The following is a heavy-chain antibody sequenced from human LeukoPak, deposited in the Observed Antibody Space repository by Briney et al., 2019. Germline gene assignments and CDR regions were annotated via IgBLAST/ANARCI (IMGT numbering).Heavy chain of an antibody. Sequence: GGSLRLSCAASGFTFSSYAMHWVRQAPGKGLEWVAFIRYDGSNKYYADSVKGRFTISRDNSKNTLYLQMNSLRAEDTAVYYCAKSDLEIWSGSVDYWGQGTLVTVSS. D-gene: IGHD3-3*01. V-gene: IGHV3-30*02. CDR2: IRYDGSNK. CDR1: GFTFSSYA. CDR3: AKSDLEIWSGSVDY. J-gene: IGHJ4*02.